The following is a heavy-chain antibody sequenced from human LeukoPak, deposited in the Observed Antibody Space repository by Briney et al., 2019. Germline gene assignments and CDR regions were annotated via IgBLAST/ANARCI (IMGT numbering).Heavy chain of an antibody. D-gene: IGHD6-13*01. CDR3: ARLSSDGATYFDY. CDR1: GASITSYY. Sequence: KPSETLSLTCTVSGASITSYYWSWIRQPPGKGLEWIGYNYYSGSTKYNPSLKSRVTITVDTSKNQFSLKLSSVTAADTAVYYCARLSSDGATYFDYWGQGTLVTVSS. J-gene: IGHJ4*02. V-gene: IGHV4-59*08. CDR2: NYYSGST.